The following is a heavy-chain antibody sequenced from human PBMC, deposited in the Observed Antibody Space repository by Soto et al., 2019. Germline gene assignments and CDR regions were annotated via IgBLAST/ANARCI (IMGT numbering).Heavy chain of an antibody. Sequence: SVKVSCKASGFTFTSSAVQWVRQARGQRLEWIGWIVVGSGNTNYAQKFQERVTITRDMSTSTAYMELSSLRSEDTAVYYCAAGSLHYDYVWGSYRYYFDYWGQGTLVTVSS. CDR2: IVVGSGNT. CDR1: GFTFTSSA. CDR3: AAGSLHYDYVWGSYRYYFDY. D-gene: IGHD3-16*02. J-gene: IGHJ4*02. V-gene: IGHV1-58*01.